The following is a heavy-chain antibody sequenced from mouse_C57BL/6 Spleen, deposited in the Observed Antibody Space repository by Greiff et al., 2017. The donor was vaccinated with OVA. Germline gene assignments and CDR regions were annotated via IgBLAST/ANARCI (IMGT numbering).Heavy chain of an antibody. J-gene: IGHJ4*01. CDR1: GFSLTSYG. D-gene: IGHD2-3*01. V-gene: IGHV2-2*01. CDR2: IWSGGST. CDR3: ARNDGYYVGYYAMDY. Sequence: VKLVESGPGLVQPSQSLSITCTVSGFSLTSYGVHWVRQSPGKGLEWLGVIWSGGSTDYNAAFISRLSISKDNSKSQVFFKMNSLQADDTAIYYCARNDGYYVGYYAMDYWGQGTSVTVSS.